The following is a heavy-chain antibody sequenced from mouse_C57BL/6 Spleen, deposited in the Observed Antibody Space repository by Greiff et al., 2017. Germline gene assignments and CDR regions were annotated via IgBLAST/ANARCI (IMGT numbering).Heavy chain of an antibody. CDR2: IDPETGGT. CDR1: GYTFTDYE. Sequence: QVQLQQSGAELVRPGASVTLSCKASGYTFTDYEMHWVKQTPVHGLEWIGAIDPETGGTAYNQKFKGKAILTADKSSSTAYMELRSLTSEDSAVYYCTRKRSNYVNYARDYWGQGTSVTVSS. CDR3: TRKRSNYVNYARDY. V-gene: IGHV1-15*01. D-gene: IGHD2-5*01. J-gene: IGHJ4*01.